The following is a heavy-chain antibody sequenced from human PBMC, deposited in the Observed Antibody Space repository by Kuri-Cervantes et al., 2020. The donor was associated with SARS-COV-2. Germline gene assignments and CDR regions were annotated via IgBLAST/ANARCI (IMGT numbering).Heavy chain of an antibody. V-gene: IGHV1-46*01. CDR2: INPSGGST. Sequence: ASVKVSCKASGYTFTSYHMHWVRQAPGQGLEWMGIINPSGGSTSYAQKFQGRVTMTRDTSTSTVYMELSSLRSEDTAVYYCARSWGNWRHMDVWGKGTTVTVSS. D-gene: IGHD1-1*01. J-gene: IGHJ6*03. CDR3: ARSWGNWRHMDV. CDR1: GYTFTSYH.